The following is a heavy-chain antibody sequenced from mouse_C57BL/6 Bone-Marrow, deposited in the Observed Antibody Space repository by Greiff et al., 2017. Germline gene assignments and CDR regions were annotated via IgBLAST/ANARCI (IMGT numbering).Heavy chain of an antibody. J-gene: IGHJ1*03. CDR1: GYTFTSYG. CDR2: IYPRSGNT. D-gene: IGHD1-1*01. CDR3: ARDFGVFSTTVVGHWYFDV. Sequence: VQLQESGAELARPGASVKLSCKASGYTFTSYGISWVKQRTGQGLEWIGEIYPRSGNTYYNEKFKGKATLTADKSSSTAYMELRSLTSEDSAVYYGARDFGVFSTTVVGHWYFDVWGTGTTVTVSS. V-gene: IGHV1-81*01.